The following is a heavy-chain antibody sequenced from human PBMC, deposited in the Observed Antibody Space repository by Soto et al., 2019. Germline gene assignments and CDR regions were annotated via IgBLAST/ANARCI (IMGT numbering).Heavy chain of an antibody. CDR3: ASSSPFHY. Sequence: SETLSLTCSVSSASLSSSTYYWSWIRQPPGRGPECIGSIYYSGNTYYKPSLKSRVSISIDTSRNQFSLKLTSVTAADTGVYYCASSSPFHYWGPGILGTVSS. J-gene: IGHJ4*02. D-gene: IGHD6-6*01. V-gene: IGHV4-39*01. CDR2: IYYSGNT. CDR1: SASLSSSTYY.